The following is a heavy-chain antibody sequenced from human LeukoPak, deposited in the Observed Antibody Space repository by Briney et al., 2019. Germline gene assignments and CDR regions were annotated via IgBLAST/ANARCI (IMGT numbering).Heavy chain of an antibody. D-gene: IGHD2-21*01. V-gene: IGHV4-4*09. Sequence: SETLSLTCTVSGVSMSAYQWSWVRQSPEKGLEWIGCINTKGETSYNPSLKSRVATSVDTSKSQFSLRLTSVTTADTAVYYCATSNDAKIAPFDHWGQGAPVTVSS. CDR1: GVSMSAYQ. J-gene: IGHJ4*02. CDR2: INTKGET. CDR3: ATSNDAKIAPFDH.